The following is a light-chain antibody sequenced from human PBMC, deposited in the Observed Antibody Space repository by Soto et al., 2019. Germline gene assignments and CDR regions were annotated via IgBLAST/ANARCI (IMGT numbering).Light chain of an antibody. J-gene: IGKJ1*01. V-gene: IGKV3D-15*01. Sequence: EILMTQSPASLSVSPGDRATLSCRASQSISSNLTWYQQKAGQTPRLLIYAASSWATGIPARFSGSGSGTDFTLTISSLQPEDFATYYCQQSYSTSWTFGQGTKVDI. CDR1: QSISSN. CDR2: AAS. CDR3: QQSYSTSWT.